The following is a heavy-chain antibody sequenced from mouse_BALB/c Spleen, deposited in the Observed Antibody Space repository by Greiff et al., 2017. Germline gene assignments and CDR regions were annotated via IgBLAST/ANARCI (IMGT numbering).Heavy chain of an antibody. CDR2: ISDGGSYT. V-gene: IGHV5-4*02. J-gene: IGHJ2*01. CDR1: GFTFSDYY. Sequence: EVQGVESGGGLVKPGGSLKLSCAASGFTFSDYYMYWVRQTPEKRLEWVATISDGGSYTYYPDSVKGRFTISRDNAKNNLYLQMSSLKSEDTAMYYFARDEGYWGQGTTLTVSS. CDR3: ARDEGY.